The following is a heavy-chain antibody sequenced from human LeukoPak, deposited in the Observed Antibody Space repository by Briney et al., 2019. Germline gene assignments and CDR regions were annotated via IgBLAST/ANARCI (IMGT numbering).Heavy chain of an antibody. D-gene: IGHD6-13*01. CDR1: GFTFSSYG. Sequence: GGSLRLSCPASGFTFSSYGMHWVHQAPGKGLEWVAVISYDGSNEYYADSVKGRLTIYRDNSKNTLYLQMNSLRAEDTAVYYCARTAGTRTGWFDPWGQGTLVTVSS. CDR3: ARTAGTRTGWFDP. J-gene: IGHJ5*02. V-gene: IGHV3-30*03. CDR2: ISYDGSNE.